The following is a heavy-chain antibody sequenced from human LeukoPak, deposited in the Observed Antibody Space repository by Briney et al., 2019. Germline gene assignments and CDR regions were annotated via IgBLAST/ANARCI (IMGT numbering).Heavy chain of an antibody. CDR1: GGSFSGYY. CDR3: ARGAAIWFGAKGSFDP. D-gene: IGHD3-10*01. V-gene: IGHV4-34*01. Sequence: SETLSLTCAVYGGSFSGYYWSWIRQPLGKGLEWIGEINHSGSTNYNPSLKSRVTISVDTSKNQFSLKLSSVTAADTAVYYCARGAAIWFGAKGSFDPWGQGTLVTVSS. CDR2: INHSGST. J-gene: IGHJ5*02.